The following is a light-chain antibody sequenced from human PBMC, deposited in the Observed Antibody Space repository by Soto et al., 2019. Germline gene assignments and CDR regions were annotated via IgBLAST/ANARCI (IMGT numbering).Light chain of an antibody. Sequence: EIVLTQSPGTLSLSPGERATLSCRASQSVSSTYLAWYQQKPGQAPRHLIYAASRRATGITDRFSGSGSGTDVTITSSRLELEDFAVYYWHQYSSSPGATFGQGTKVELK. J-gene: IGKJ1*01. CDR3: HQYSSSPGAT. CDR1: QSVSSTY. CDR2: AAS. V-gene: IGKV3-20*01.